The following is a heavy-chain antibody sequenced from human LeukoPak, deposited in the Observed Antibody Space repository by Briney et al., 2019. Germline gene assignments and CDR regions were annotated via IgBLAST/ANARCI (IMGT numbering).Heavy chain of an antibody. CDR2: INHDGSST. D-gene: IGHD3-22*01. V-gene: IGHV3-74*01. J-gene: IGHJ4*02. CDR1: GFTFTTFW. CDR3: VRDWGYDSSGYWQKYFDT. Sequence: PGGSLRLSCATSGFTFTTFWMHWVRQAPGKGLVWVSRINHDGSSTNYADSVKGRFTISRDNAKNTVYLQMISLRAEDTAVYYCVRDWGYDSSGYWQKYFDTWGQGTLVTVSS.